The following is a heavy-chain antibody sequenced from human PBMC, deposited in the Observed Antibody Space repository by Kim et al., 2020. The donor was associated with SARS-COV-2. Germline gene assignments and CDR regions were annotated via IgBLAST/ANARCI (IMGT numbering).Heavy chain of an antibody. D-gene: IGHD3-3*01. J-gene: IGHJ6*03. V-gene: IGHV4-34*01. CDR2: INHSGST. Sequence: SETLSLTCAVYGGSFSGYYWSWIRQPPGKGLEWIGEINHSGSTNYNPSLKSRVTISVDTSKNQFSLKLSSVTAADTAVYYCARGSDFWSGYPTVHYYYY. CDR3: ARGSDFWSGYPTVHYYYY. CDR1: GGSFSGYY.